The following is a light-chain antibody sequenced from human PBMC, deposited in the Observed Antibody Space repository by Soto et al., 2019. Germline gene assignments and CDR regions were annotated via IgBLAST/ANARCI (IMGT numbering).Light chain of an antibody. CDR2: GAS. V-gene: IGKV3-20*01. CDR3: QHYVTSLTT. Sequence: EIVLTQSPGTLSLSPGDRATLSCRASQSFSSNYLAWYQQKPGQAPRLLIFGASIRVTGIPDRFIGSGSGTDFTLTSSRLEPEDFAVYYCQHYVTSLTTFGQGNKVEVK. J-gene: IGKJ1*01. CDR1: QSFSSNY.